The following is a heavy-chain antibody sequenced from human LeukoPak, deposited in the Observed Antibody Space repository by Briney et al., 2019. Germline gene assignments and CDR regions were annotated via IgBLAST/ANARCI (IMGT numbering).Heavy chain of an antibody. V-gene: IGHV3-9*01. J-gene: IGHJ4*02. CDR2: ISWNSGSI. D-gene: IGHD6-13*01. Sequence: SGGSLRLSCAASGFTFDDYAMHWVRQAPGKGLEWVSGISWNSGSIGYADSVKGRFTISRDNAKNSLYLQMNSLRAEDTAVYYCAKRGIAAAASFDYWGQGTLVTVSS. CDR1: GFTFDDYA. CDR3: AKRGIAAAASFDY.